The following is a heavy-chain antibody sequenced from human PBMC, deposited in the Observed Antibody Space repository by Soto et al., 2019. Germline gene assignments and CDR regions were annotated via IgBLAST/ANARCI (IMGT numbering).Heavy chain of an antibody. J-gene: IGHJ5*02. CDR1: DGSISSYF. D-gene: IGHD6-25*01. CDR2: IHSSGNT. CDR3: ARSDTGYRFDP. V-gene: IGHV4-59*01. Sequence: SETLSLTCTASDGSISSYFWTWIRQPPGKGLEWIGYIHSSGNTNYSPSLKSRVTLSLDTSKKQFSLRLSSLTAADTAVYYCARSDTGYRFDPWGQGTLVTVSS.